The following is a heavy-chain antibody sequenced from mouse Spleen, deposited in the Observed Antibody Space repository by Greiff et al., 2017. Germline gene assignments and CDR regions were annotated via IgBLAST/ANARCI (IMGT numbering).Heavy chain of an antibody. Sequence: VQLQQSGPELVKPGASVKIPCKASGYTFTDYNMDWVKQSHGKSLEWIGDINPNNGGTIYNQKFKGKATLTVDKSSSTAYMELRSLTSEDTAVYYCARRKLITSYAMDYWGQGTSVTVSS. CDR1: GYTFTDYN. CDR3: ARRKLITSYAMDY. V-gene: IGHV1-18*01. CDR2: INPNNGGT. J-gene: IGHJ4*01. D-gene: IGHD2-4*01.